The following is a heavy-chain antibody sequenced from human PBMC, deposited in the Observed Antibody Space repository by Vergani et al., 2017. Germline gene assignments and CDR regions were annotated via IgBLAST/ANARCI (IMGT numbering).Heavy chain of an antibody. CDR1: GYTSTGYY. J-gene: IGHJ5*02. D-gene: IGHD2-15*01. Sequence: QVQLVQSAAEVKKPGASVKVSCKASGYTSTGYYMHWVRQAPGQGLEWMGWINPNSGGTNYAQKFQGRVTMTRDTSISTAYMELSRLRSDDTAVYYCARGGKGYGSGSLRFDPWGQGTLVTVSS. CDR3: ARGGKGYGSGSLRFDP. CDR2: INPNSGGT. V-gene: IGHV1-2*02.